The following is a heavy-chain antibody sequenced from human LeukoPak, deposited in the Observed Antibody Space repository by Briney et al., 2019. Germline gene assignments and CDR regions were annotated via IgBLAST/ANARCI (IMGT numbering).Heavy chain of an antibody. Sequence: GGSLRLSCAASRFTFSSYALHWVRQAPGKGLEWVALISYDGSNKYYADSVKGRFTLSRDNSKRTRYLQMNSLRADDTAVYYCAKDKNGGAFDYCGQGTLVTVSS. J-gene: IGHJ4*02. CDR3: AKDKNGGAFDY. CDR2: ISYDGSNK. V-gene: IGHV3-30-3*01. CDR1: RFTFSSYA. D-gene: IGHD3-10*01.